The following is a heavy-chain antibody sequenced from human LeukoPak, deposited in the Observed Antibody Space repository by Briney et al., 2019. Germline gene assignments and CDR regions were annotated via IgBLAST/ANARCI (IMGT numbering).Heavy chain of an antibody. CDR1: GFTFSSYS. V-gene: IGHV3-48*01. CDR3: ARDRNYYDSSGYYNDAFDI. CDR2: ISSSSSTI. D-gene: IGHD3-22*01. J-gene: IGHJ3*02. Sequence: GGSLRLSCVASGFTFSSYSMNWVRQAPGKGLEWVSYISSSSSTIYYADSVKGRFTISRDNAKNSLYLQMNSLRAEDTAVYYCARDRNYYDSSGYYNDAFDIWGQGTMVTVSS.